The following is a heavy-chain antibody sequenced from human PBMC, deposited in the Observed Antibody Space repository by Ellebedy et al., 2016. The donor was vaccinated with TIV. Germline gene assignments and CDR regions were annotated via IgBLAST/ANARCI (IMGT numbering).Heavy chain of an antibody. J-gene: IGHJ4*02. CDR1: GFTFSSYA. D-gene: IGHD6-19*01. CDR3: ALSPESVAGDLDY. Sequence: GESLKISXAASGFTFSSYAMHWVRQAPGKGLEWVAVISYDGSNKYYADSVKGRFTISRDNSKNTLYLQMNSLRAEDTAVYYCALSPESVAGDLDYWGQGTLVTVSS. V-gene: IGHV3-30-3*01. CDR2: ISYDGSNK.